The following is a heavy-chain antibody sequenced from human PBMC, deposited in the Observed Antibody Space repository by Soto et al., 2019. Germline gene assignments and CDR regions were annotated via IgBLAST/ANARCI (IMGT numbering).Heavy chain of an antibody. CDR2: IYYSGST. D-gene: IGHD2-15*01. CDR1: GSSISSGGYY. Sequence: SETMSLTCTVSGSSISSGGYYWSWIRQHPGKGLEWIGYIYYSGSTYYNPSLKSRVTISVDTSKNQFSLQLSSVTAADTAVYYCAGGSVVTATPSVFFDYWGQGTLVTVSS. J-gene: IGHJ4*02. V-gene: IGHV4-31*03. CDR3: AGGSVVTATPSVFFDY.